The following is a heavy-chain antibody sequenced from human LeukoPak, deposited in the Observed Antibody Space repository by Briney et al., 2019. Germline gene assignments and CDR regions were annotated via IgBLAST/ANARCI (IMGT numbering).Heavy chain of an antibody. J-gene: IGHJ4*02. CDR3: AKGPSIAVSH. D-gene: IGHD6-19*01. V-gene: IGHV3-30*18. CDR2: ISYDGSNK. CDR1: GFTFSSYG. Sequence: PGGSLRLSCAASGFTFSSYGMHWVRQAPGKGLEWVAVISYDGSNKYYADSVKGRFTISRDNSKNTLYLQMNSLRAEDTAVYYCAKGPSIAVSHWGQGTLVTVSP.